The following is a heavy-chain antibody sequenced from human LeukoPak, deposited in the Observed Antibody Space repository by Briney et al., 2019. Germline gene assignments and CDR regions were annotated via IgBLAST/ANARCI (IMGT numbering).Heavy chain of an antibody. CDR3: ARAPSIAAIRHAFDI. V-gene: IGHV4-4*07. CDR2: IYTSGST. Sequence: SETLSHTCTVSGGSISSYYWSWIRQPAGKGLESIGRIYTSGSTNYNPSLKSRVTMSVDTSKNQFSLKLSSVTAADTAVYYCARAPSIAAIRHAFDIWGQGTMVTVSS. J-gene: IGHJ3*02. CDR1: GGSISSYY. D-gene: IGHD6-6*01.